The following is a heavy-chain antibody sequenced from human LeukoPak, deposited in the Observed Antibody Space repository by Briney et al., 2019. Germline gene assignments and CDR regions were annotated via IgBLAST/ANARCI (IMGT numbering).Heavy chain of an antibody. V-gene: IGHV3-23*01. D-gene: IGHD1-26*01. CDR1: GFTFSSSA. Sequence: PGGSLRLSCAASGFTFSSSAMSWVRQAPGKGLEWVSAISASGGSTYSADSVKGRFTISRDNSKNTLYLQLNSLRAEDTAVYYCAKALLGATRGIDYWGQGTLVTVSS. CDR2: ISASGGST. CDR3: AKALLGATRGIDY. J-gene: IGHJ4*02.